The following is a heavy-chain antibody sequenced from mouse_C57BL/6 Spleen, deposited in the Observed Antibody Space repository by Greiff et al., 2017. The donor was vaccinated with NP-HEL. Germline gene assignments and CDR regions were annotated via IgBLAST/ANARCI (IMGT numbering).Heavy chain of an antibody. CDR3: TTYYGSSYLYYAMDY. D-gene: IGHD1-1*01. V-gene: IGHV14-1*01. CDR1: GFNIKDYY. Sequence: EVKLQQSGAELVRPGASVKLSCTASGFNIKDYYMHWVKQRPEQGLEWIGRIDPEDGDTEYAPKFQGKATMTADTSSNTAYLQLSSLTSEDTAVYYCTTYYGSSYLYYAMDYWGQGTSVTVSS. J-gene: IGHJ4*01. CDR2: IDPEDGDT.